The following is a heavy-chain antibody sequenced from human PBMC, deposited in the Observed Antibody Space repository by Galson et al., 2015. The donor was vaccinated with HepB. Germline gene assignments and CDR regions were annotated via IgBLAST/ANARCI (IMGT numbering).Heavy chain of an antibody. V-gene: IGHV3-23*01. Sequence: SLRLSCAASGFTFSSYSMSWVRQAPGKGLEWVSAISGSGGSTYYADSVKGRFTISRDNSKNTLYLQMNSLRAEDTAVYYCAKETRDSSGMYRYFDLWGRGTLVTVSS. D-gene: IGHD3-22*01. CDR1: GFTFSSYS. CDR2: ISGSGGST. J-gene: IGHJ2*01. CDR3: AKETRDSSGMYRYFDL.